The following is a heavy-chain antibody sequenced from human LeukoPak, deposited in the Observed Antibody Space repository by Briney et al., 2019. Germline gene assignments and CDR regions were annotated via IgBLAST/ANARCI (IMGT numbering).Heavy chain of an antibody. D-gene: IGHD6-13*01. V-gene: IGHV3-33*01. CDR1: EFTFSSYG. Sequence: PGGSLRLSCAASEFTFSSYGMHWVRQAPGKGLEWVAVIWYDGSNKYYADSVKGRFTISRDSSKNTLYLQMNSLRAEDTAVYYCAREGAAAGTDYWGQGTLVTVSS. J-gene: IGHJ4*02. CDR2: IWYDGSNK. CDR3: AREGAAAGTDY.